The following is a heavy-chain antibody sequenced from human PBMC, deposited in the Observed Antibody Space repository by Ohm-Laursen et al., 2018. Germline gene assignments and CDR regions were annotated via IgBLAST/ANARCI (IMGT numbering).Heavy chain of an antibody. CDR2: ISGSGGST. J-gene: IGHJ3*02. Sequence: SLRLSCSASGFTFTNYAMNWVRQAPGKGLEWVSAISGSGGSTYYADSVKGRFTISRDNPKNTLYLQMNTLRAEDTAVYYCAKDKSTVTTKDAFDIWGQGTMVTVSS. CDR1: GFTFTNYA. D-gene: IGHD4-17*01. CDR3: AKDKSTVTTKDAFDI. V-gene: IGHV3-23*01.